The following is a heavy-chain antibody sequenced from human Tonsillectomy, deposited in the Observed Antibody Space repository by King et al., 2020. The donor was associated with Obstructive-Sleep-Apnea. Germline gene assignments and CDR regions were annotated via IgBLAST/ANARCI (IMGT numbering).Heavy chain of an antibody. CDR2: IYHNGRT. Sequence: VQLQESGPGLVKPSETLSLTCSVSGYSISSDHYWGWIRQPPGKELEWIGSIYHNGRTFYNPSFKSRLLISIDTSKDQFSLELRSVTAGDPALDFCASRPAVAPYRGPFDTWGQGTLVAVSS. V-gene: IGHV4-38-2*02. D-gene: IGHD2-15*01. J-gene: IGHJ4*02. CDR3: ASRPAVAPYRGPFDT. CDR1: GYSISSDHY.